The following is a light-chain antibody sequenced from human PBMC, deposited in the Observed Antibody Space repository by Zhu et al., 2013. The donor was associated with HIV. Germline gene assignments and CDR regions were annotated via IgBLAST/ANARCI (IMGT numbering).Light chain of an antibody. CDR3: QQYGSSPRS. J-gene: IGKJ2*04. CDR2: GTS. CDR1: QNVNRY. Sequence: ETVLTQSPGTLSLSPGERATLSCRASQNVNRYLAWYQQKPGQGPRLLLFGTSYRATGIPDRFTGSGSGTDFTLTISRLEPEDFAVYYCQQYGSSPRSFGQGTKLEIK. V-gene: IGKV3-20*01.